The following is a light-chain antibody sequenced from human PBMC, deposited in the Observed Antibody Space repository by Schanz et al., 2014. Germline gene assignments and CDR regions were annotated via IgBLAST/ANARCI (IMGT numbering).Light chain of an antibody. J-gene: IGLJ2*01. CDR3: CLYAGSYVL. CDR1: SNDIGDYNY. CDR2: DVN. Sequence: QSVLTQPRSVSGSPGQSVTISCTGTSNDIGDYNYVSWYQQHPGKAPKVMIYDVNKRPSGVPDRFSGSKSGNTASRTISGLQAEDEAHYYCCLYAGSYVLFGGGTKLTVL. V-gene: IGLV2-11*01.